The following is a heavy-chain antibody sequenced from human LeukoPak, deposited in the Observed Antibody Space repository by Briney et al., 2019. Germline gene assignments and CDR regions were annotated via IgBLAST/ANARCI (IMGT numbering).Heavy chain of an antibody. J-gene: IGHJ3*02. Sequence: GSLRLSCAASGFTFSSYAMSWVRQPPGKGLEWIGEINHSGSTNYNPSLKSRVTISVDTSKNQFSLKLSSVTAADTAVYYCARVEGLYSSSWYEPVGLAFDIWGQGTMVTVSS. V-gene: IGHV4-34*01. CDR2: INHSGST. D-gene: IGHD6-13*01. CDR3: ARVEGLYSSSWYEPVGLAFDI. CDR1: GFTFSSYA.